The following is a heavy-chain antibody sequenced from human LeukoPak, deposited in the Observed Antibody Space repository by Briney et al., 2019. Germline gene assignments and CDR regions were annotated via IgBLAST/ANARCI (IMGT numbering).Heavy chain of an antibody. Sequence: ASVKVSCKASGYTFTSYDINWVRQATGQGLEWMGWMNPNSGNTGYAQKFQGRVTMTRNTSISTAYMELSSLRSEDTAVYYCARGPSPRYYYDSSGSPRRYYYYYYVDVWGKGTTVTISS. CDR2: MNPNSGNT. CDR3: ARGPSPRYYYDSSGSPRRYYYYYYVDV. CDR1: GYTFTSYD. V-gene: IGHV1-8*01. J-gene: IGHJ6*03. D-gene: IGHD3-22*01.